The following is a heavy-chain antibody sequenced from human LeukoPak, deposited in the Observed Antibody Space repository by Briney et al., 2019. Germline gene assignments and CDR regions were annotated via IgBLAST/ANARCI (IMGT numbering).Heavy chain of an antibody. Sequence: GESLKISCKGSGYSFTSYWIGWVRQMPGKGLEWMGIIYPGDSDTRYSPSFQGQVTISADKSISTAYLQWSSLKASDTAMYYCAGESYTIFGVDNWFDPWGQGTLVTVSS. CDR2: IYPGDSDT. V-gene: IGHV5-51*01. CDR1: GYSFTSYW. D-gene: IGHD3-3*01. J-gene: IGHJ5*02. CDR3: AGESYTIFGVDNWFDP.